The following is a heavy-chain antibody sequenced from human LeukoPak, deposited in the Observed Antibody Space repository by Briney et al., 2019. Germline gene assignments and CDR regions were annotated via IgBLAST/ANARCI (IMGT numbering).Heavy chain of an antibody. V-gene: IGHV4-59*01. D-gene: IGHD3-10*01. Sequence: PSETLSLTCTVSGGSISSYYWSWIRQPPGKGLEWIGYIYYSGSTNYNPSLKSRVTISVDTSKNQLSLKLSSVTAADTAVYYCARGVYGSGSYYWLYYYYYMDVWGKGTTVTISS. CDR3: ARGVYGSGSYYWLYYYYYMDV. J-gene: IGHJ6*03. CDR2: IYYSGST. CDR1: GGSISSYY.